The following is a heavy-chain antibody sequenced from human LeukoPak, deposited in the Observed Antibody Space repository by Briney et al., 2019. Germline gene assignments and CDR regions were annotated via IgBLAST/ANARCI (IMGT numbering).Heavy chain of an antibody. CDR2: IKQDGSET. CDR3: ARGGQAGTGDL. V-gene: IGHV3-7*01. J-gene: IGHJ5*02. D-gene: IGHD3-10*01. CDR1: GFTFRSYW. Sequence: TGGSLRLSCAASGFTFRSYWMTWVRQSPGKGPEWVANIKQDGSETYHVDSVKGRFTISRDNAEDSLYLEMNSLRAEDTAVYYCARGGQAGTGDLWGQGTLVTVSS.